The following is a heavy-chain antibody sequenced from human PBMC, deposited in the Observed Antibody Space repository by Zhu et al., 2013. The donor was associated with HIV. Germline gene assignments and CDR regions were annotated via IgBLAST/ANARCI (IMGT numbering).Heavy chain of an antibody. D-gene: IGHD1-26*01. CDR3: ARDGGEWEQVDYYYYGMGR. V-gene: IGHV1-2*04. CDR1: GYTFTGYY. Sequence: QVQLVQSGAEVKKPGASVKVSCKASGYTFTGYYMHWVRQAPGQGLEWMGWINPNSGGTNYAQKFQGWVTMTRDTSISTAYMELSRLRSDDTAVYYCARDGGEWEQVDYYYYGMGRLGPKGTTGHRSPQ. J-gene: IGHJ6*04. CDR2: INPNSGGT.